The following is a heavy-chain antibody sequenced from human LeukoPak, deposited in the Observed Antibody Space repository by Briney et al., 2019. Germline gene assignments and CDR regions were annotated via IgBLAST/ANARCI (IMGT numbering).Heavy chain of an antibody. J-gene: IGHJ4*02. CDR1: GGSFSSGGYY. CDR3: ARRGYSQTYFDY. CDR2: IYYSGST. D-gene: IGHD5-18*01. Sequence: SQTLSLTCTVSGGSFSSGGYYWSWIRQHPGKGLEWIGYIYYSGSTYYNPSLKSRVTISVDTSKNQFSLKLSSVTAADTSVYYCARRGYSQTYFDYWGQGTLVTVSS. V-gene: IGHV4-31*03.